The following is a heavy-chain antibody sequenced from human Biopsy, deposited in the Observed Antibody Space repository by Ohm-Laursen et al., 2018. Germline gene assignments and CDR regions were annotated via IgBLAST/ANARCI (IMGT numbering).Heavy chain of an antibody. Sequence: SLRLSCSAPGFTFSSHGMHWVRQAPGKGLEWVAHFSYDGINKHYADSVKGRFTISRDNSKNTLSLQMNSLRVEDTAMYYRLREAATGYYRTADFWGQGTLVTVSS. CDR3: LREAATGYYRTADF. J-gene: IGHJ4*02. CDR1: GFTFSSHG. D-gene: IGHD3-9*01. CDR2: FSYDGINK. V-gene: IGHV3-30*03.